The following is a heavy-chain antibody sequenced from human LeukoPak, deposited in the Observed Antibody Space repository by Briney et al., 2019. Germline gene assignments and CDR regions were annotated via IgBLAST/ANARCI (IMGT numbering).Heavy chain of an antibody. J-gene: IGHJ4*02. CDR1: GGTFSSYA. CDR2: IIPIFGTA. D-gene: IGHD1-26*01. CDR3: ARDALYSGEFSVY. V-gene: IGHV1-69*05. Sequence: SVKVSCKAPGGTFSSYAISWVRQAPGQGLEWMGGIIPIFGTANYAQKFQGRVTITTDESTSTAYMELSSLRSEDTAVYYCARDALYSGEFSVYWGQGTLVTVSS.